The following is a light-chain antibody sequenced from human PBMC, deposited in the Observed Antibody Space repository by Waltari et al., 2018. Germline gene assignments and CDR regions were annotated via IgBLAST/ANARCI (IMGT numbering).Light chain of an antibody. CDR2: SGS. V-gene: IGKV2-28*01. J-gene: IGKJ1*01. Sequence: EIVLTQSPLSLPVILGEPASISCTSSRSLLNSNGYTYLDWYVQKPGQSPHRLLYSGSNRASGVPDRFTGSGSGTDFTLKISRVEAEDVGVYYCMQPLETPWTFGQGTKVEMK. CDR3: MQPLETPWT. CDR1: RSLLNSNGYTY.